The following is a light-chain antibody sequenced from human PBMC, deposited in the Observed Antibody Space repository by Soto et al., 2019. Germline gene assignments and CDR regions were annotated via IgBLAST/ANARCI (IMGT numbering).Light chain of an antibody. Sequence: DIQMTQSPSSLSASVGDRVTITCRASQYIGTYLNWYQLKPGKAPKLLMSSASRLQSGVPSTFSGRGSGTDFPLTISRLQPGDFATYYCQQSFTIPWTFGQGTRVEIK. CDR3: QQSFTIPWT. V-gene: IGKV1-39*01. J-gene: IGKJ1*01. CDR2: SAS. CDR1: QYIGTY.